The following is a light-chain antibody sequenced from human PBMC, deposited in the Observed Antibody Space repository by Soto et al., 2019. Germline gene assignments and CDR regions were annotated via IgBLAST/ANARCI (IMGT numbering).Light chain of an antibody. Sequence: EIVMTQSRSTLSVSPGYRATLSSRASQSVSSNLAWYQQKPGQAPRILIYGASTRATGIPDRLSGSGSGTDFTLTISRMEPEDFAVYYCQQYGSSGTFGQGTKVDIK. J-gene: IGKJ1*01. CDR1: QSVSSN. V-gene: IGKV3-20*01. CDR2: GAS. CDR3: QQYGSSGT.